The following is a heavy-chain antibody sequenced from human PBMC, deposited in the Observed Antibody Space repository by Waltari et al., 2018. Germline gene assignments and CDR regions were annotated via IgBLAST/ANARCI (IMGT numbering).Heavy chain of an antibody. D-gene: IGHD3-10*01. CDR3: ARGDTMVQGALEYYYYYMDV. J-gene: IGHJ6*03. CDR2: IIPILGIA. CDR1: GGTFSSYA. Sequence: QVQLVQSGAEVKKPGSSVKVSCKASGGTFSSYAISWVRQAPGQGLEWMGGIIPILGIANDARKFQGRVTITADESTSTADMELSSLRSEDTAVYYCARGDTMVQGALEYYYYYMDVWGKGTTVTVSS. V-gene: IGHV1-69*04.